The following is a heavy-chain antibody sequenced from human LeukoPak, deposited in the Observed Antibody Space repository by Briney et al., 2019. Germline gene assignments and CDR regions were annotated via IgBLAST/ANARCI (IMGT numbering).Heavy chain of an antibody. D-gene: IGHD6-19*01. CDR2: ISGGAEST. J-gene: IGHJ4*02. V-gene: IGHV3-23*01. CDR1: GFAFSSYA. CDR3: AKSMRGWYPYYDY. Sequence: GESLSLSCTASGFAFSSYAMSWVRQAPGTGLEWVSAISGGAESTYYADSMKGRFTISRDNSKSTLYLQMRSLRAEDTAVYYCAKSMRGWYPYYDYWGQGTLVTVSA.